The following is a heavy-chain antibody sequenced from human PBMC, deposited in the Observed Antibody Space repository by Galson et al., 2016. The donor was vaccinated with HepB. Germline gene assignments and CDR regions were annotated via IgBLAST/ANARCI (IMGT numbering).Heavy chain of an antibody. CDR1: GVSIYTENYY. CDR2: VYHTGSA. J-gene: IGHJ6*01. V-gene: IGHV4-30-4*01. CDR3: ARRRDGMDV. Sequence: LTCNVSGVSIYTENYYWSWIRQPPGKGLEWIGHVYHTGSASSNPSLRSRVLISIDTSKNQFSLKLSSVTAADTAMYYCARRRDGMDVWGQGTTVIVSS.